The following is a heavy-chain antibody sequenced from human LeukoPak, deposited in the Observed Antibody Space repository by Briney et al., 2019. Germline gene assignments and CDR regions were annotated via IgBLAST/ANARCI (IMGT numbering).Heavy chain of an antibody. CDR3: ARLVVPAAIPNDAFDI. V-gene: IGHV1-18*01. CDR1: GYTFTSYG. Sequence: GASVKVSCMACGYTFTSYGISWVRQAPGQGLEWMGWISAYNGNTNYAQKLQGRVTMTTDTSTSTAYMELRSLRSDDTAVYYCARLVVPAAIPNDAFDIWGQGTMVTVYS. CDR2: ISAYNGNT. D-gene: IGHD2-2*01. J-gene: IGHJ3*02.